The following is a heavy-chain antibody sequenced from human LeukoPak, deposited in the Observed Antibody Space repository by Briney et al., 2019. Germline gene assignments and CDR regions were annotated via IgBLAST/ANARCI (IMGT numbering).Heavy chain of an antibody. V-gene: IGHV3-30*18. CDR1: GFTFSSYG. Sequence: PGRSLRLSCAASGFTFSSYGMHWVRQAPGKGLEWVAIISYDGSNKYYADSVKGRFTISRDNSKNTLYLQMNSLRAEDTAVYYCAKVGATTAWYFDYWGQGTLVTVSS. D-gene: IGHD1-26*01. CDR3: AKVGATTAWYFDY. CDR2: ISYDGSNK. J-gene: IGHJ4*02.